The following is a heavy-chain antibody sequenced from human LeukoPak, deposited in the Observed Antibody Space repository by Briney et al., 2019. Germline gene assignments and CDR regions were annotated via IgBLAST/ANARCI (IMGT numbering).Heavy chain of an antibody. CDR3: TRDREVTTVTKGLFGY. J-gene: IGHJ4*02. CDR2: ISPSGGST. D-gene: IGHD4-11*01. Sequence: ASVKVSCKASGYTLTNYYMHWVRQAPGQGLEWMAIISPSGGSTSYAQKFQGRVTMTRDTSTSTVYMELSSLRSEDTAVYYCTRDREVTTVTKGLFGYWGQGTLVTVSS. V-gene: IGHV1-46*01. CDR1: GYTLTNYY.